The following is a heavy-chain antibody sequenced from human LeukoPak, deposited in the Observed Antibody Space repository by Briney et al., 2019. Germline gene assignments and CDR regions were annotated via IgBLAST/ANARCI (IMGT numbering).Heavy chain of an antibody. V-gene: IGHV1-2*04. Sequence: GASVKVSCKASGYTFTSYDVNWVRQAPGQGLEWMGWINPNSGGTNYAQKFQGWVTMTRDTSISTAYMELSRLRSDDTAVYYCARGRKRWLQLDYYGMDVWGQGTTVTVSS. CDR1: GYTFTSYD. CDR3: ARGRKRWLQLDYYGMDV. J-gene: IGHJ6*02. D-gene: IGHD5-24*01. CDR2: INPNSGGT.